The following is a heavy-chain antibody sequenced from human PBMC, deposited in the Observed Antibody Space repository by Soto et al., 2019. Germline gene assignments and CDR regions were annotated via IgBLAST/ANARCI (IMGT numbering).Heavy chain of an antibody. Sequence: GGSLRLSCAASGFTFTTFDMSWVRQAPGRGLEWVSSISGGGGSTYYADSVKGRFTISRDNSENTLYLQMNSLRAEDTAVYYCAIGQMTYDYWGQGTLVTVSS. J-gene: IGHJ4*02. V-gene: IGHV3-23*01. D-gene: IGHD2-21*02. CDR2: ISGGGGST. CDR1: GFTFTTFD. CDR3: AIGQMTYDY.